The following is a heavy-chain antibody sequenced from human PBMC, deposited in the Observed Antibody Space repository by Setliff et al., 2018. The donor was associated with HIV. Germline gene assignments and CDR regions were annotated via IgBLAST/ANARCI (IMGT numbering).Heavy chain of an antibody. J-gene: IGHJ4*02. CDR3: ARHVVTMIVVVITEYFDY. CDR1: GGSISSYY. V-gene: IGHV4-59*08. CDR2: IYYSGRG. D-gene: IGHD3-22*01. Sequence: PSETLSLTCTVSGGSISSYYWSWIRQPPGKGLEWIGYIYYSGRGHYNLSLKSRVTISVDTSSNQFSLKLSSVTAADTAVYYCARHVVTMIVVVITEYFDYWGQGTLVTVSS.